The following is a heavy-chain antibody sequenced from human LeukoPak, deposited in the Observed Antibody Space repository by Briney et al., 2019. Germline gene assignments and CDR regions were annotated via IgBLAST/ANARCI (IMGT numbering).Heavy chain of an antibody. J-gene: IGHJ4*02. CDR2: INPNNGDT. CDR3: TRDDIVGARDFDY. V-gene: IGHV1-2*02. CDR1: GYTFSDYY. Sequence: ASVTVSCKVSGYTFSDYYIHWVRQVPGQGLGWMGWINPNNGDTRFSQKFQGRVTVTRDTSIGTANMELSRLTSDDTAVYYCTRDDIVGARDFDYWGQGTLVTVSS. D-gene: IGHD1-26*01.